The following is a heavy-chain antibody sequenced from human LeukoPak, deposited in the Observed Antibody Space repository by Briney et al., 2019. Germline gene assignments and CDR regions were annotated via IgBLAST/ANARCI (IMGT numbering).Heavy chain of an antibody. CDR2: IYYSGST. CDR3: ARRVWFGELWREFDY. V-gene: IGHV4-39*01. D-gene: IGHD3-10*01. J-gene: IGHJ4*02. Sequence: SETLSLTCTVSGGSISSSSYYWGWIRQPPGKGLEWIGSIYYSGSTYYNPSLKSRVTISVDTSKNQFSLKPSSVTAADTAVYYCARRVWFGELWREFDYWGQGTLVTVSS. CDR1: GGSISSSSYY.